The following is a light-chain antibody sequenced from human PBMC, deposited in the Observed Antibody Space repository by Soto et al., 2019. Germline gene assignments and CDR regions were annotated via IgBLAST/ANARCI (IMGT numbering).Light chain of an antibody. CDR3: QQYNGSPYT. Sequence: EIVLTQSPGTLSLSPGEGATLSCRASQSVGSIYLAWYQQKPGQAPRLLICGASRRATGIPDRFSGSGSGTDFTLTISRLEPEDFAVYYCQQYNGSPYTFGRGTKVEI. V-gene: IGKV3-20*01. J-gene: IGKJ2*01. CDR1: QSVGSIY. CDR2: GAS.